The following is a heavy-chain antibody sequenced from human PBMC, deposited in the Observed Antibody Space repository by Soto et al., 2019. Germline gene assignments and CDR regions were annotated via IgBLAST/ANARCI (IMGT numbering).Heavy chain of an antibody. V-gene: IGHV3-11*06. CDR3: ARDFPGCSGGSCYSFSDY. CDR1: GFTFSDYY. D-gene: IGHD2-15*01. CDR2: ISSSSSYT. J-gene: IGHJ4*02. Sequence: GGSLRLSCAASGFTFSDYYMSWIRQAPGKGLEWVSYISSSSSYTNYADSVKGRFTISRDNAKNSLYLQMNSLRAEDTAVYYCARDFPGCSGGSCYSFSDYWGQGTLVTVSS.